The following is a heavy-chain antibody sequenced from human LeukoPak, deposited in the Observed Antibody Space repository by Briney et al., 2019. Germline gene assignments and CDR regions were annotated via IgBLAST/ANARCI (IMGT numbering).Heavy chain of an antibody. D-gene: IGHD6-13*01. CDR2: IYSGGST. V-gene: IGHV3-66*01. J-gene: IGHJ4*02. CDR3: ARGSSSWYNPSFDY. CDR1: GFTFSSYS. Sequence: LTGGSLRLSCAGSGFTFSSYSMNWVRQAPGKGLERVSLIYSGGSTYYADSVKGRFTISRDNAKNSLYLQMNSLRAEDTAVYYCARGSSSWYNPSFDYWGQGTLVTVSS.